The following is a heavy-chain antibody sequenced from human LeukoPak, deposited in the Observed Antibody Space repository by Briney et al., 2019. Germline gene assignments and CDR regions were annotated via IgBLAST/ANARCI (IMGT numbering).Heavy chain of an antibody. Sequence: GGSLRLSCAASGFTFSTYWMTWVRQAPGKGLEWVGNIKPDGHETYLGDSVKGRFTISRDNAQNSLYLQMSSLRAEDTALYYCARDYYASGSHDYWGQGTLVTVSS. J-gene: IGHJ4*02. V-gene: IGHV3-7*04. D-gene: IGHD3-10*01. CDR3: ARDYYASGSHDY. CDR2: IKPDGHET. CDR1: GFTFSTYW.